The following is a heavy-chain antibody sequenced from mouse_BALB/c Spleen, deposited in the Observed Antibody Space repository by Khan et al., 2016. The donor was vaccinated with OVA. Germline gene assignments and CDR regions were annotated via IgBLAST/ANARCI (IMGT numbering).Heavy chain of an antibody. CDR3: ARGYDFFAY. Sequence: EVQLQESGPDLVKTGASVKISCQASGYSFTAYYMNWVKLSHGKSLECIGRINPNTDNTNYNQKFKGKAILTVDTSSRTAYLELRSLTSEDSAVYFYARGYDFFAYWGQETRVTVSA. V-gene: IGHV1-26*01. D-gene: IGHD2-14*01. CDR2: INPNTDNT. J-gene: IGHJ3*01. CDR1: GYSFTAYY.